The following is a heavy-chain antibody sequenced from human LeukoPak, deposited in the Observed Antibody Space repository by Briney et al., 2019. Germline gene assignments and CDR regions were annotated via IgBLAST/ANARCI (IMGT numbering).Heavy chain of an antibody. J-gene: IGHJ6*04. V-gene: IGHV4-59*01. CDR1: GGSISRYY. Sequence: PSETLSLTCTVSGGSISRYYWSWIRQPPGKGLEWIGCIYYSGSTNYNPSLKSRVTISVDTSKNQFSLKLSSVTAADTAVYYCARDSSYYDILTGHYYYYGMDVWGKGTTVTVSS. D-gene: IGHD3-9*01. CDR2: IYYSGST. CDR3: ARDSSYYDILTGHYYYYGMDV.